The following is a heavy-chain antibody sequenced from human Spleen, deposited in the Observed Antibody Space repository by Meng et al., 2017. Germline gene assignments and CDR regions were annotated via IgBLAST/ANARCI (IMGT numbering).Heavy chain of an antibody. CDR1: GLSFDDFA. CDR2: ISWNSGSE. V-gene: IGHV3-9*01. D-gene: IGHD4-23*01. Sequence: GGSLRLSCAASGLSFDDFAMHWVRQPPGKGLEWVSGISWNSGSEGYADSVKGRFTISRDNAKNSLYLQLNSLRAEDTALYYCARGSLVGTDYWGQGTLVTVSS. J-gene: IGHJ4*02. CDR3: ARGSLVGTDY.